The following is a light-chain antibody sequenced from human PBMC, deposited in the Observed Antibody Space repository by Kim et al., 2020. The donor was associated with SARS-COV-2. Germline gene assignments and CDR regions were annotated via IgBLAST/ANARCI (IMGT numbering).Light chain of an antibody. CDR1: SLRSYY. CDR2: GKN. J-gene: IGLJ3*02. CDR3: NSRDSSGNHWV. V-gene: IGLV3-19*01. Sequence: SSELTQDPAVSVALGQTVRITCQGDSLRSYYASWYQQKPGQAPVLVIYGKNNRPSGIPDRFSGSSSGNTASLTITGAQAEDEADYYRNSRDSSGNHWVFGGGTQLTVL.